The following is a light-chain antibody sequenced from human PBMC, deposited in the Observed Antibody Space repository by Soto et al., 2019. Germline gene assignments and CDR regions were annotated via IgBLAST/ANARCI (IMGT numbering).Light chain of an antibody. J-gene: IGKJ5*01. Sequence: QMKLSLASVSSSEGHRVTITCRASQGISSWLARDRQKPGKAPKLRIYSASTLQSGVPSRFNGSGSGTEFSLTVSSVQPEDFATYYCQQANVLPPTFGRRTRLEI. CDR3: QQANVLPPT. CDR2: SAS. CDR1: QGISSW. V-gene: IGKV1-12*01.